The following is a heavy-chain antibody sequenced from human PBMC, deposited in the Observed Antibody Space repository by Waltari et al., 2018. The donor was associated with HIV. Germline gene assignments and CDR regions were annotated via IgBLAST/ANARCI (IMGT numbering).Heavy chain of an antibody. CDR2: IYYSGST. Sequence: QVQLQESGPGLVKPSATLSPTRPVPGGPIRYYFWNWIRQPPGKGLEWIGYIYYSGSTNYNPSLKSRVTISVDTSKNQFSLKLSSVTAADTAVYYCARSGSYRGYFDYWGQGTLVTVSS. CDR1: GGPIRYYF. J-gene: IGHJ4*02. D-gene: IGHD1-26*01. CDR3: ARSGSYRGYFDY. V-gene: IGHV4-59*01.